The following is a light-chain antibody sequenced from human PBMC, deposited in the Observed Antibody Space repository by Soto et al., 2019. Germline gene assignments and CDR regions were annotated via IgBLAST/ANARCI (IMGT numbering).Light chain of an antibody. V-gene: IGLV2-23*01. Sequence: QSALTQPASVSGSPGQSITISCTGTSSDVGTYNLVSWYQQHPDKAPKLMIFEGSKRPSGVSDRFSGSKSGNTASLTISGLQAEDEADYFCCSYTGSTTSYVFGPGTKVTVL. CDR3: CSYTGSTTSYV. CDR1: SSDVGTYNL. CDR2: EGS. J-gene: IGLJ1*01.